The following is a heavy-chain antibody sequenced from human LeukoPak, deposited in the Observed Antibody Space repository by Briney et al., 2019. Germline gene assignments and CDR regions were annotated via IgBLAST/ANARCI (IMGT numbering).Heavy chain of an antibody. CDR2: IIPIFGTA. CDR3: ARDGYSYGIPLDY. CDR1: GYTFTSYG. J-gene: IGHJ4*02. Sequence: SVKVSCKASGYTFTSYGISWVRQAPGQGLEWMGGIIPIFGTANYAQKFQGRVTITADESTSTAYMELSSLRSEDTAVYYCARDGYSYGIPLDYWGQGTLVTVSS. D-gene: IGHD5-18*01. V-gene: IGHV1-69*13.